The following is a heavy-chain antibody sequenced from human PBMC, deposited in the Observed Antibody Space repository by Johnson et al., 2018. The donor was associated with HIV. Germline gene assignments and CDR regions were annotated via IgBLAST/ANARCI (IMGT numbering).Heavy chain of an antibody. CDR1: AFSFSNYP. Sequence: QVQLVEFGGGVVQPGRSLRLSCAASAFSFSNYPMHWVRQAPGKGLEWVAVISYDGSNKYYADSVKGRFTISRDNSKNTLYLQMNSLRAEDTAVYHCARDRIVGADYDAFDIWGQGTMVTVSS. CDR2: ISYDGSNK. J-gene: IGHJ3*02. V-gene: IGHV3-30*04. D-gene: IGHD1-26*01. CDR3: ARDRIVGADYDAFDI.